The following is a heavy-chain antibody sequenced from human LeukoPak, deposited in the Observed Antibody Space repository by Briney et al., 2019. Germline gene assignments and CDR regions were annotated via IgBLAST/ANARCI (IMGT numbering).Heavy chain of an antibody. J-gene: IGHJ3*01. CDR3: ARSGDYGDYGGSTDAFDF. CDR1: GFTFSSYA. CDR2: ISSSTTYI. D-gene: IGHD4-17*01. Sequence: GRSLRLSCAASGFTFSSYAMHWVRRAPGMGLEWVSSISSSTTYIYYADSMKGRFTVSRDDAKNSLYLQMHSLRAEDTAVYYCARSGDYGDYGGSTDAFDFWGQGTMVTVSS. V-gene: IGHV3-21*01.